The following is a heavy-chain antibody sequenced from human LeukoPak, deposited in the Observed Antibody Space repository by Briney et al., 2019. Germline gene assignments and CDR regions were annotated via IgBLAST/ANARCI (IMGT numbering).Heavy chain of an antibody. CDR2: IYYSGST. CDR1: GGSISSGGYY. V-gene: IGHV4-31*03. CDR3: ARGYGYGRTVDY. Sequence: PSETLSLTCTVSGGSISSGGYYWSWIRQHPGKGLEWIGYIYYSGSTYYNPSLKSRVTISVDTSKNQFSLKLSSVTAADTAVYYCARGYGYGRTVDYWGQGTLVTVSS. J-gene: IGHJ4*02. D-gene: IGHD5-18*01.